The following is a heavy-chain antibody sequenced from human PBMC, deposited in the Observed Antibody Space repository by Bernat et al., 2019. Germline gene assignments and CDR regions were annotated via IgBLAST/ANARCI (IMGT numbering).Heavy chain of an antibody. CDR1: GDSISSGSYH. V-gene: IGHV4-39*01. Sequence: QLLLQESGPGLVKPSETLSLTCTVSGDSISSGSYHWGWIRQSPGKGLEWIGNIYFNVRTYYSPSLKSRVTISGDTSKNQFSLGLTSVTASDTGVYYCVRRASLASRGCYRMDVWGKGSTVTVSS. CDR3: VRRASLASRGCYRMDV. J-gene: IGHJ6*04. CDR2: IYFNVRT. D-gene: IGHD2-2*01.